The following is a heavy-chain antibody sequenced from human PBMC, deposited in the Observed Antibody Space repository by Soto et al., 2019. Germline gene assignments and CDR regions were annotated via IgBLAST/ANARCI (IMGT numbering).Heavy chain of an antibody. CDR1: GFTFSSYG. Sequence: SLRLSCAASGFTFSSYGMHWVRQAPGKGLEWVAVIWYDGSNKYYADSVKGRFTISRDNSKNTLYLQMNSLRAEDTAVYYCARDGPEPEDYGMDVWGQGTTVTVSS. V-gene: IGHV3-33*01. CDR2: IWYDGSNK. CDR3: ARDGPEPEDYGMDV. D-gene: IGHD1-1*01. J-gene: IGHJ6*02.